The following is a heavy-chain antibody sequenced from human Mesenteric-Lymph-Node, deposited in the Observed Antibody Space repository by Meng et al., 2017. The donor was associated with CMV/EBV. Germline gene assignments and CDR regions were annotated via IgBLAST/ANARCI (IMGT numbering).Heavy chain of an antibody. J-gene: IGHJ4*02. Sequence: CKASGYTFTSYGISWVRQAPEQGLEWMGWINAYNGNTNYAQKLQGRVTMTTHTSTSTAYMDLRSLRSDDTAVYYCARGTRFGEPFDYWGQGTLVTVSS. V-gene: IGHV1-18*01. CDR2: INAYNGNT. D-gene: IGHD3-10*01. CDR1: GYTFTSYG. CDR3: ARGTRFGEPFDY.